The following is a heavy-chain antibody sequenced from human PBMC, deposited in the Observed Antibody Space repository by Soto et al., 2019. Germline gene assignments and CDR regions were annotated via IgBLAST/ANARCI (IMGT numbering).Heavy chain of an antibody. CDR3: YVSSWYQYYYYGMDV. D-gene: IGHD6-13*01. J-gene: IGHJ6*02. CDR2: IKSKTDGGTT. CDR1: GFTFSNAW. V-gene: IGHV3-15*07. Sequence: EVQLVESGGGLVKPGGSLRLSCAASGFTFSNAWMNWVRQAPGKGLEWVGRIKSKTDGGTTDYAAPVKGRFTISRDDSKNTLYLQMNSLKTEDTAVYYCYVSSWYQYYYYGMDVWGQGTTATVSS.